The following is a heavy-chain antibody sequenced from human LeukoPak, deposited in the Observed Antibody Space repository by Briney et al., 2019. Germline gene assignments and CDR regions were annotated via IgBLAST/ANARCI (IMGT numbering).Heavy chain of an antibody. J-gene: IGHJ4*02. V-gene: IGHV3-30*18. Sequence: GGSLRLSCAASGFTFSSYGMHWVRQAPGKGLEWVAAISYDGTNKYYVDSVKGRFTISRDNSKNTLYLQMNRPGPEDTAVYYCAKDRFSYASGNTDYWGQGTLVTVSS. D-gene: IGHD3-10*01. CDR1: GFTFSSYG. CDR2: ISYDGTNK. CDR3: AKDRFSYASGNTDY.